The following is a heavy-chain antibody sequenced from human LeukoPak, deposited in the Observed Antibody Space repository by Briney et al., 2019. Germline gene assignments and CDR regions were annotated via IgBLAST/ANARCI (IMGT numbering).Heavy chain of an antibody. Sequence: PSETLSLTCAVSSGSISGGGYSWSWIRQPPGKGLEWIGYIYYSGSTYYNPSLKSRVTISVDTSKNQFSLKMRSVTAADTAVYYCARSAVAGPGYFDYWGQGTLVTVS. J-gene: IGHJ4*02. CDR2: IYYSGST. D-gene: IGHD6-19*01. CDR1: SGSISGGGYS. V-gene: IGHV4-30-4*07. CDR3: ARSAVAGPGYFDY.